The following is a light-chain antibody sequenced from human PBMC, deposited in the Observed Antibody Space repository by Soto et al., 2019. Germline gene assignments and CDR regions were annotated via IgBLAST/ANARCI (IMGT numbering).Light chain of an antibody. CDR3: QQSHTFPIT. CDR1: RVISSW. J-gene: IGKJ5*01. Sequence: DIQMTQSPSSVSASVGDSVTITCRASRVISSWLAWYQQKPGKAPNLLIYAASNLQSGVPSRFSARGSGTDFTLTISNLQPEDFATYYCQQSHTFPITFGQGTPLEIK. V-gene: IGKV1-12*01. CDR2: AAS.